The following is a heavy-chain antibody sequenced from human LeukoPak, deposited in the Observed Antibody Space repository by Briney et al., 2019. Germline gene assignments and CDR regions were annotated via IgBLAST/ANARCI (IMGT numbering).Heavy chain of an antibody. D-gene: IGHD6-19*01. V-gene: IGHV3-15*01. J-gene: IGHJ4*02. CDR3: TTGPQQWL. CDR2: MNSKTDGGTT. Sequence: GGSLRLSCAASGFTFSNAWMSWVRQAPGKGLEWVGRMNSKTDGGTTDYAAPVKGRFTISRDDSKNTLYLQMNSLKTEDTAVYYCTTGPQQWLWGQGTLVTVSS. CDR1: GFTFSNAW.